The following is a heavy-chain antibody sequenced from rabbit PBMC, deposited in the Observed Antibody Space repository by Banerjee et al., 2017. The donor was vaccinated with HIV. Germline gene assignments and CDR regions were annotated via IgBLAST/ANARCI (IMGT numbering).Heavy chain of an antibody. Sequence: QEQLEESGGDLVKPEGSLTLTCTAPGIDFSSNAICWVRQAPGKGLEWIACIYDGSSGSTYYTSWAKGRFTNSKTSWTTVTLQMTSLTAADTATYFCARGDSGYGVSFNLWGQGTLVTVS. V-gene: IGHV1S45*01. D-gene: IGHD1-1*01. CDR2: IYDGSSGST. CDR3: ARGDSGYGVSFNL. J-gene: IGHJ4*01. CDR1: GIDFSSNA.